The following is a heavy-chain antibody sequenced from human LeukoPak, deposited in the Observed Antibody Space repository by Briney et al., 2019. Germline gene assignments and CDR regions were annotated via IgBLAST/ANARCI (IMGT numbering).Heavy chain of an antibody. J-gene: IGHJ3*02. CDR2: ICSGGGYII. CDR1: GFTFSNYY. Sequence: PGGSLILSCAASGFTFSNYYMGWFRQAPGQGLEGISCICSGGGYIIYYADSVKCRFTISRAVAKNSLYLQMSSLRAEDTAVYYCARDPGDAFDIWGQGTTVTVSS. CDR3: ARDPGDAFDI. V-gene: IGHV3-11*01.